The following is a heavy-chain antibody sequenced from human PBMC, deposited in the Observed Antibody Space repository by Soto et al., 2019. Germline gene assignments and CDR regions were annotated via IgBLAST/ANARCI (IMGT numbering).Heavy chain of an antibody. CDR1: GDSISGSS. CDR3: ARGSGWYFH. V-gene: IGHV4-59*01. D-gene: IGHD6-19*01. Sequence: QVQLQESGPGLVKPSETLSLTCTVSGDSISGSSWSWIRQPPGKGLEWIAYMYLSGSTNYNPSLKRPVPISVDTSKNQFTWRLSSVTAADTAVYYCARGSGWYFHWGQGTLVTVSS. J-gene: IGHJ4*02. CDR2: MYLSGST.